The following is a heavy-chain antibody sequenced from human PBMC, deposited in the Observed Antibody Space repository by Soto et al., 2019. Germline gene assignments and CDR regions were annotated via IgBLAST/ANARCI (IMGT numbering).Heavy chain of an antibody. V-gene: IGHV3-48*04. D-gene: IGHD2-15*01. Sequence: GGSLRLSCAASGFTCSSYAMSWVRQAPGKGLEWVSYISSSGSTIYYADSVKGRFTISRDNAKNSLYLQMNSLRAEDTAVYYCARVVVVAAPYMDVWGKGTTVTVSS. CDR1: GFTCSSYA. J-gene: IGHJ6*03. CDR2: ISSSGSTI. CDR3: ARVVVVAAPYMDV.